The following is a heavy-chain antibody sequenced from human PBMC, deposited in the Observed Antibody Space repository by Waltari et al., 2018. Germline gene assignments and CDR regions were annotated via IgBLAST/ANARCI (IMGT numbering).Heavy chain of an antibody. CDR3: ASFMDWFDP. V-gene: IGHV4-39*01. CDR2: IYYSGST. D-gene: IGHD3-10*01. J-gene: IGHJ5*02. Sequence: QLQLQESGPRLVQPSETLSLTCTVSGGSIGTRSHYWGWIRQPPGKGLGWIGSIYYSGSTYYNPSLKSRVTISVDTSKNQFSLKLSSVTAADTAVYYCASFMDWFDPWGQGTLVTVSS. CDR1: GGSIGTRSHY.